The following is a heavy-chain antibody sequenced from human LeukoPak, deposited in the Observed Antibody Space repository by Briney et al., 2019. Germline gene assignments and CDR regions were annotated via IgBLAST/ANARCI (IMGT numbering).Heavy chain of an antibody. CDR2: IIPKSGDS. CDR3: ARSGSGSSWYGGTMWSFDI. Sequence: GASVKVSCKASGYTFSGYYIHWVRQAPGQGLEWMGRIIPKSGDSKDTQKFQGRVAMTRDTSITTAYMELTRLTSDDTAVYFCARSGSGSSWYGGTMWSFDIWGQGTLVTVSS. CDR1: GYTFSGYY. V-gene: IGHV1-2*06. J-gene: IGHJ3*02. D-gene: IGHD6-13*01.